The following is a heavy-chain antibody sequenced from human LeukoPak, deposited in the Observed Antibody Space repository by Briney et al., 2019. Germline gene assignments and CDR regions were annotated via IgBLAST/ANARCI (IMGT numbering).Heavy chain of an antibody. J-gene: IGHJ1*01. CDR3: AKDLRYCSSTSCHTEYFQH. CDR1: GFTFSSYA. Sequence: GGSLRLSCAASGFTFSSYAMSWVRQAPGKGLKWVSAISGSGGSTYYADSVKGRFTISRDNSKNTLYLQMNSLRAEDTAVYYCAKDLRYCSSTSCHTEYFQHWGQGTLVTVSS. D-gene: IGHD2-2*02. CDR2: ISGSGGST. V-gene: IGHV3-23*01.